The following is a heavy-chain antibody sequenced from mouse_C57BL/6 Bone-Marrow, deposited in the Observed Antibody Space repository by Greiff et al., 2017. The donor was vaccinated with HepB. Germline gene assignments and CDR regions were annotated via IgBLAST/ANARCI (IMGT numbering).Heavy chain of an antibody. CDR3: ARHPHDY. CDR2: ISSGSITT. CDR1: GFTFSDYG. V-gene: IGHV5-17*01. J-gene: IGHJ2*01. Sequence: EVQLVESGGGLVKPGGSLKLSCAASGFTFSDYGMHWVRQAPEKGLEWVRYISSGSITTYYAEPVKGRFTISRDNAKNTLFLQMTSLRSEDTAMYYCARHPHDYWGQGTTLTVSS.